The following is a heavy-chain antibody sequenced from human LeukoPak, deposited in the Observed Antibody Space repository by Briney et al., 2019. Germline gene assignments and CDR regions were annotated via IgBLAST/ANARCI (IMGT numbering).Heavy chain of an antibody. CDR3: AREYSSNFDY. J-gene: IGHJ4*02. CDR1: GYTFTSFG. D-gene: IGHD6-19*01. V-gene: IGHV1-18*01. Sequence: ASVKVSCKASGYTFTSFGISWVRQAPGQGPEWMGWISAYNGNTNYAQKLQGRVTMTTDTSTSTAYMELRRLRSDDTAMYYCAREYSSNFDYWGQGTLVTVSS. CDR2: ISAYNGNT.